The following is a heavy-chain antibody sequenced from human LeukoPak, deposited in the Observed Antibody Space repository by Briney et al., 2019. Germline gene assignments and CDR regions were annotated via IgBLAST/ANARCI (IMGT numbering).Heavy chain of an antibody. CDR1: RFTFSNYG. D-gene: IGHD3-10*01. Sequence: GGSLTLSCAASRFTFSNYGMHWVRQPPGKGPEWLAYIPFDASKKYYADSVKARFPIFRDNSKNTLFLHMSSLRPDDTAIYYCAKDWNYQGSGNYYASWGYWGQGTLVTVSS. CDR2: IPFDASKK. J-gene: IGHJ1*01. V-gene: IGHV3-30*02. CDR3: AKDWNYQGSGNYYASWGY.